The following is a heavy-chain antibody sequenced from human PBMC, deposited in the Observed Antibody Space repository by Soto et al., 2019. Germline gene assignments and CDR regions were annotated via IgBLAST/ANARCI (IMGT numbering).Heavy chain of an antibody. Sequence: SSETLSLTCTVSGGSISSGGYYWSWIRQHPGKGLEWIGYIYYSGSTYYNPSLKSRVTISVDTSKNQFSLKLSSVTAADTAVYYCARDILMVVAPGGYYYYGMDVWGQGTTVTVSS. J-gene: IGHJ6*02. V-gene: IGHV4-31*03. D-gene: IGHD3-22*01. CDR2: IYYSGST. CDR3: ARDILMVVAPGGYYYYGMDV. CDR1: GGSISSGGYY.